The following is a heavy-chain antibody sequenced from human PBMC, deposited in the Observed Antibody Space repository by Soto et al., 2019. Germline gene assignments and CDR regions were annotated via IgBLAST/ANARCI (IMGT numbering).Heavy chain of an antibody. Sequence: EVQLVESGGGLVQPGGSLRLSCAGSGFSVSSSYMGWVRQAPGKGLEGISAIHSGGTTYDADSVKGRFTLSRDTSKNTVYLQMNSLRVEDTAVYYCARDSNSPARFGYWGQGSLVIVSS. J-gene: IGHJ4*02. CDR3: ARDSNSPARFGY. CDR1: GFSVSSSY. V-gene: IGHV3-66*01. CDR2: IHSGGTT.